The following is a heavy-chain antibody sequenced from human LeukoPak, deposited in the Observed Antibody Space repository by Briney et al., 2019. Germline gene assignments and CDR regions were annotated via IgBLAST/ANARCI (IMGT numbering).Heavy chain of an antibody. CDR1: GYTFTNYY. J-gene: IGHJ4*02. CDR3: ARGTSGYYHRDFDF. D-gene: IGHD3-3*01. CDR2: FNPDGGTA. Sequence: ASVKVSCKASGYTFTNYYLHWVRQAPGQGLEWMGRFNPDGGTAVYAQKFQGRVIMTRATSTNTAYMDLRNLRSDDTAVYFCARGTSGYYHRDFDFWGQGAPVIVSS. V-gene: IGHV1-46*01.